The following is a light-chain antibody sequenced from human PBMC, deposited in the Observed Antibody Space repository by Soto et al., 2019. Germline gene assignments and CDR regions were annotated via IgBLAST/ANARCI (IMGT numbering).Light chain of an antibody. V-gene: IGKV3-15*01. CDR2: GAS. CDR3: QQYNNWPRT. J-gene: IGKJ1*01. CDR1: QSVSSN. Sequence: EVVLTQSPGTLSLSRGERATLSCRASQSVSSNLAWYQQKPGQAPRLLIYGASTRATGIPARFSGSGSGTEFTLTINSLQSEDFAVYYCQQYNNWPRTFGQGTKVDIK.